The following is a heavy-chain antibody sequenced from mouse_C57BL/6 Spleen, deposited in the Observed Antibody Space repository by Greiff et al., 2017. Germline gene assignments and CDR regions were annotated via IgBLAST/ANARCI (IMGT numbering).Heavy chain of an antibody. Sequence: VQLQQPGTELVKPGASVKLSCKASGYTFTSYWMHWVKQRPGQGLEWIGNINPSNGGTNYNEKFKSKATLTVDKSSSTAYMQLSSLTSEDSAVYYCARERTLYYGNFLWFAYWGQGTLVTVSA. V-gene: IGHV1-53*01. D-gene: IGHD2-1*01. CDR3: ARERTLYYGNFLWFAY. J-gene: IGHJ3*01. CDR1: GYTFTSYW. CDR2: INPSNGGT.